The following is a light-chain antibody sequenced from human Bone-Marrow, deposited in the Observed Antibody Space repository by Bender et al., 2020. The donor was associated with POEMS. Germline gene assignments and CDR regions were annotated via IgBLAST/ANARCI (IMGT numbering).Light chain of an antibody. V-gene: IGLV3-21*02. J-gene: IGLJ2*01. Sequence: SYVLTQPPSVSVAPGQTARITCGGNNIASKSVHWYQQKPGQAPVLVVYDDSGRPSGIPERFSGSNSGNAATLTISRVEAGDEADYHCQVWDTNGHLGVFGGGTKLTVL. CDR1: NIASKS. CDR2: DDS. CDR3: QVWDTNGHLGV.